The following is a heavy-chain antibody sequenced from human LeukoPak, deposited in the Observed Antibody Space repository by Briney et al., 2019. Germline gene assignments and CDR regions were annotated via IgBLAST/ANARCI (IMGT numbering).Heavy chain of an antibody. D-gene: IGHD3-10*01. J-gene: IGHJ5*02. CDR3: ARVKNRFGELFDNWFDP. Sequence: GASVKVSCKASGYTFTSYGISWVRQAPGQGLEWMGWISAYNGNTNYAQKLQGRVTMTTDTSTSTAYMELRSLRSDDTAVYYCARVKNRFGELFDNWFDPWGQGTLVTVSS. V-gene: IGHV1-18*01. CDR1: GYTFTSYG. CDR2: ISAYNGNT.